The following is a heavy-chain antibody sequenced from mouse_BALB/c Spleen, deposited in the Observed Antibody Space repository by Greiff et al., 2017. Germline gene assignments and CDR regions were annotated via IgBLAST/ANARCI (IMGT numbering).Heavy chain of an antibody. D-gene: IGHD2-1*01. CDR1: GFSLTSYG. J-gene: IGHJ4*01. V-gene: IGHV2-5-1*01. CDR2: IWRGGST. CDR3: AKNYGNPYYAMDY. Sequence: QVQLQQSGPSLVQPSQSLSITCTVSGFSLTSYGVHWVRQSPGKGLEWLGVIWRGGSTDYNAAFMSRLSITKDNSKSQVFFKMNSLQADDTAIYYCAKNYGNPYYAMDYWGQGTSVTVSS.